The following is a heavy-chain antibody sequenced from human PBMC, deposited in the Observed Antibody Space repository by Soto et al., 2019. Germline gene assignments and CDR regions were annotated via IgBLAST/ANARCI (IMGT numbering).Heavy chain of an antibody. CDR1: GFTFSSYE. J-gene: IGHJ6*02. Sequence: GGSLRLSCAASGFTFSSYEMNWVRQAPGKGLEWVSYISSSGSTIYYADSVKGRFTISRDNAKNSLYLQMNSLRAEDTAVYYCARDHVDSGSYQYYGMDVWGQGTTVTVSS. CDR3: ARDHVDSGSYQYYGMDV. CDR2: ISSSGSTI. V-gene: IGHV3-48*03. D-gene: IGHD1-26*01.